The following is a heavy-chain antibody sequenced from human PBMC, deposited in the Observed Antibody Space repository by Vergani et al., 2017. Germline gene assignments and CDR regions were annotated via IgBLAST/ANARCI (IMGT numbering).Heavy chain of an antibody. CDR1: GYTFTRYA. CDR2: IRFDNGET. CDR3: ARNVHASGWYQLGFYFDY. J-gene: IGHJ4*02. D-gene: IGHD6-19*01. V-gene: IGHV1-18*01. Sequence: QVLLVQSGAEVKTPGASVKVSCKVSGYTFTRYALSWVRQAPGQGLEWMGWIRFDNGETKYAQKFQGRVTMTTNTSTGTVYMDLRNLTSDNTALYYCARNVHASGWYQLGFYFDYWGQGALVTVSA.